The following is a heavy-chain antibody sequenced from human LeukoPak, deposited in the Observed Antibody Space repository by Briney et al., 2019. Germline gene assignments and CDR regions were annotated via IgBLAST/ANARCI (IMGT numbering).Heavy chain of an antibody. CDR2: IYYSGST. CDR1: GGSISSSSYY. Sequence: SETLSLTCTVSGGSISSSSYYWGWIRQPPGKGLEWIGSIYYSGSTYYNPSLKIRVTISVDTSKNPFSLKLSSVTAADTAVYYCARHYYGSGSYYNEGWFDPWGQGTLVTVSS. D-gene: IGHD3-10*01. V-gene: IGHV4-39*01. CDR3: ARHYYGSGSYYNEGWFDP. J-gene: IGHJ5*02.